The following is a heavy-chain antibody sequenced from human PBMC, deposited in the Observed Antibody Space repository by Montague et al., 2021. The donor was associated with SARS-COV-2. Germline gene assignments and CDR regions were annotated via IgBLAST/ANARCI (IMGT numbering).Heavy chain of an antibody. CDR3: TRLALLVAGGIGCFDP. CDR1: GDSISTSTFE. D-gene: IGHD1-1*01. V-gene: IGHV4-39*01. Sequence: ETLSLTCSVSGDSISTSTFEWGWIRQSPGKGLEWIGTISYNGRTFYNPSLRSRLTISVDPSENQFSLKLNSVTAADTAVYYCTRLALLVAGGIGCFDPWGQGTLVTVSS. J-gene: IGHJ5*02. CDR2: ISYNGRT.